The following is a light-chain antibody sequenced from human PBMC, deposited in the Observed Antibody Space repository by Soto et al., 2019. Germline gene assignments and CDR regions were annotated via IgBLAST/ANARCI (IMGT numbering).Light chain of an antibody. J-gene: IGKJ4*01. V-gene: IGKV1-39*01. CDR1: QSINIH. CDR2: VAS. Sequence: DLQMTQSPSSLSASVGDRVSITCRASQSINIHLDWYQQKPGKAPKLLISVASSLHSGVPSRFSGSGSGTDFTLTISSLQPEDCATYYCQQGYSTPLTFGGGTKVEIK. CDR3: QQGYSTPLT.